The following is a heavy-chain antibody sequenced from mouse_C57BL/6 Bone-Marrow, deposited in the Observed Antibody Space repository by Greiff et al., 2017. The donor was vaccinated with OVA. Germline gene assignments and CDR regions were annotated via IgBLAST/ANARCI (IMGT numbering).Heavy chain of an antibody. V-gene: IGHV1-81*01. J-gene: IGHJ2*01. CDR1: GYTFTSYG. Sequence: QVQLQQSGAELARPGASVKLSCKASGYTFTSYGIRWVKQRPGQGLEWIGEIYPRSGNTYYNEKFKGKATLTADKSSSTAYMELRSLTSEDSAVYFCARRDYDYGRDFDYWGQGTTLTVSS. CDR2: IYPRSGNT. D-gene: IGHD2-4*01. CDR3: ARRDYDYGRDFDY.